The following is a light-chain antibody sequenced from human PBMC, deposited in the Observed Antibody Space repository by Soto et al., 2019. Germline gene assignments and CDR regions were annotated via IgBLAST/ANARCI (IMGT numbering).Light chain of an antibody. CDR2: ANT. CDR3: QSYDSSLSGVV. J-gene: IGLJ1*01. Sequence: QSVLTQPPSVSGAPGQRVTISCTGSSSNIGANYDVNWYQHLPGTAPKLLIYANTKRPSGVPDRFSGSKSVTSASLAITGLQAEDEADYYCQSYDSSLSGVVFGTGTKVTVL. CDR1: SSNIGANYD. V-gene: IGLV1-40*01.